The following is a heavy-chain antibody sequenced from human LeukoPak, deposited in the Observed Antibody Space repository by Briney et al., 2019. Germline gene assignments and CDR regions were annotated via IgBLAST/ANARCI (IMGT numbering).Heavy chain of an antibody. D-gene: IGHD5-18*01. CDR3: ARDRYGLGYFDY. J-gene: IGHJ4*02. CDR1: GFIFSSYA. CDR2: IYSGGST. V-gene: IGHV3-53*01. Sequence: GGSLRLSCAASGFIFSSYAMSWVRQAPGKGLGWVSVIYSGGSTYYADSVKGRFTISRDNSKNTLYLQMNSLRAEDTAVYYCARDRYGLGYFDYWGQGTLVTVSS.